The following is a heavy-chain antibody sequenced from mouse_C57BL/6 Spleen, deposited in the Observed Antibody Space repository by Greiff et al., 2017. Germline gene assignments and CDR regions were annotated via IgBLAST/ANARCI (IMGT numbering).Heavy chain of an antibody. V-gene: IGHV10-1*01. CDR1: GFSFNTYA. CDR3: VRRGGSSYEGFAY. CDR2: IRSKSNNYAT. Sequence: EVQGVESGGGLVQPKGSLKLSCAASGFSFNTYAMNWVRQAPGKGLEWVARIRSKSNNYATYYADSVKDRFTISRDDSESMLYLQMNNLKTEDTAMYYCVRRGGSSYEGFAYWGQGTLVTVSA. J-gene: IGHJ3*01. D-gene: IGHD1-1*01.